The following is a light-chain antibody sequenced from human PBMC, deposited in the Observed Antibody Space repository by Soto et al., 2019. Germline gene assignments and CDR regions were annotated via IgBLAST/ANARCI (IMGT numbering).Light chain of an antibody. V-gene: IGKV1-9*01. J-gene: IGKJ4*01. CDR3: QQVNSYPLT. CDR1: QDISNY. Sequence: DIQLTQSPSFLSASVGDRVTITCRASQDISNYLAWYLQKPGEAPKFLIYATSTLQSGVPPGFSGSGSGTEFTLTISSLQPEDFATYYCQQVNSYPLTCGGGTKVEIK. CDR2: ATS.